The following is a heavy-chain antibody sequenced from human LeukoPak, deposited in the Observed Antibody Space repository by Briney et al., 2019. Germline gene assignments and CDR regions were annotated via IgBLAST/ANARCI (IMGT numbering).Heavy chain of an antibody. D-gene: IGHD3-10*01. V-gene: IGHV4-39*01. CDR3: ARRNYVSGTNFDY. CDR1: GGSISSSSYY. Sequence: PSETLSLTCTVSGGSISSSSYYWGWIRQPPGKGLEWIGSIYYSGSTYYNPSLKSRVTISVDTSKNQFSLKLSSVTAAHTAVYYCARRNYVSGTNFDYWGQGTLVTVSS. J-gene: IGHJ4*02. CDR2: IYYSGST.